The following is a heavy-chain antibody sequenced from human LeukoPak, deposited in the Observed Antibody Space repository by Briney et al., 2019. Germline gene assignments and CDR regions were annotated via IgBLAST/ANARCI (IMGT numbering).Heavy chain of an antibody. J-gene: IGHJ4*02. CDR3: TRGDYSFDN. V-gene: IGHV3-74*03. CDR2: IKSDGSSI. CDR1: GFTFSTHW. Sequence: GGSLRLSCAASGFTFSTHWMHWVRQAPGKGLVWVSRIKSDGSSIMYADSVRGRFTISRDNAKNTLYLQMNSLTAEDTAVYYCTRGDYSFDNWGQGTLVTVSS. D-gene: IGHD2-21*01.